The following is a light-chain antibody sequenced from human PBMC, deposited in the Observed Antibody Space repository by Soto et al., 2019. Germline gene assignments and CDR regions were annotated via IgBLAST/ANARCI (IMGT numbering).Light chain of an antibody. CDR1: QSVDSY. J-gene: IGKJ5*01. CDR2: DAS. CDR3: QQRSNWPPT. V-gene: IGKV3-11*01. Sequence: EILFSLFPTPPSFSPGERATPSCRASQSVDSYLAWYQQKPGQAPRLLIYDASNRATGVPARFSGSGSGTDFTLTISSLEPEDFAVYYCQQRSNWPPTFGQGTRLEIK.